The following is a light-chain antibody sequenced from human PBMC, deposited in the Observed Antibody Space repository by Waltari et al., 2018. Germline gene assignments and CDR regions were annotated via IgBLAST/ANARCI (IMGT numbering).Light chain of an antibody. V-gene: IGKV1-33*01. J-gene: IGKJ2*01. Sequence: DIQMTQSPSSLSAPVGDRVTITCQASQDISNNLNWYQQKPGKAPKLLIYDASNLETGVPSRFSGSGSGTDFTFTISSLQPEDIATYYCQQYDNLPPYTFGQGTKLEIK. CDR3: QQYDNLPPYT. CDR2: DAS. CDR1: QDISNN.